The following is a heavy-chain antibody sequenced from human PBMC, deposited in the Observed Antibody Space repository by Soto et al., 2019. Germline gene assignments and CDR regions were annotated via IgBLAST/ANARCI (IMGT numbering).Heavy chain of an antibody. CDR1: GFTFSSYA. V-gene: IGHV3-23*01. Sequence: PGGSLRLSCAASGFTFSSYAMSWVRQAPGEGLEWVSAISGSGGSTYYADSVKGRFTISRDNSKKTLYLQMNSLIAEATALYYCAKDRGYFAFWSGYYNHPLDAFDFWGRGTMVTVSS. CDR3: AKDRGYFAFWSGYYNHPLDAFDF. J-gene: IGHJ3*01. CDR2: ISGSGGST. D-gene: IGHD3-3*01.